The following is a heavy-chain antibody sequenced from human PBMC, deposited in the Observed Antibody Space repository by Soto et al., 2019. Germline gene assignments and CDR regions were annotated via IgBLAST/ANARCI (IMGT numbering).Heavy chain of an antibody. CDR3: AKDSAEDTSEFDP. V-gene: IGHV3-30*18. Sequence: PGGSLRLSCAASGFTFSSYGMHWFRQAPGKGLEWVAVISYDGSNKYYADSVKGRFTISRDNSKNTLYLQMNSLRAEDTAVYYCAKDSAEDTSEFDPWGQGTLVTVS. D-gene: IGHD2-15*01. CDR1: GFTFSSYG. CDR2: ISYDGSNK. J-gene: IGHJ5*02.